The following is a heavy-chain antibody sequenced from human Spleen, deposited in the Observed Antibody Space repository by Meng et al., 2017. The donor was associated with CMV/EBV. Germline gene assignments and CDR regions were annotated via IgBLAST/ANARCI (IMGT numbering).Heavy chain of an antibody. D-gene: IGHD6-6*01. CDR2: ISYDGSNK. CDR3: ARDLRHYHYGMDV. CDR1: GFTFSSYA. Sequence: GESLKISCAASGFTFSSYAMHWVRQAPGKGLEWVAVISYDGSNKYYADSVKGRFTISRDNSKNTLYLQMNSLRAEDTAVYYCARDLRHYHYGMDVWGQGTTVTVSS. V-gene: IGHV3-30-3*01. J-gene: IGHJ6*02.